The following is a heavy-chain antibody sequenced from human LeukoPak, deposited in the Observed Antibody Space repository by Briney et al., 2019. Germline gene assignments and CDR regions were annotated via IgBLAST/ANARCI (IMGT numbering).Heavy chain of an antibody. CDR2: IRYDGSNK. CDR1: GFTFSSYG. CDR3: ARNPETYCSGGSCYSVEIDY. V-gene: IGHV3-30*02. Sequence: GGSLRLSCAASGFTFSSYGMHWVRQAPGKGLEWVAFIRYDGSNKYYADSVKGRFTISRDNSKNTLYLQMNSLRTEDTAVYYCARNPETYCSGGSCYSVEIDYWGQGTLVTVSS. D-gene: IGHD2-15*01. J-gene: IGHJ4*02.